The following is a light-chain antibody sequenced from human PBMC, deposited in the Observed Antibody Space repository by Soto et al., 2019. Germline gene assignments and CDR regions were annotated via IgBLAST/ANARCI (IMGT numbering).Light chain of an antibody. CDR3: QQYNSYTFT. CDR2: AAS. V-gene: IGKV1-8*01. J-gene: IGKJ3*01. Sequence: AIRMTQSPSSLSASTGDRVTITCRASQGISSYLAWYQQKPGKAPKLLIYAASTLQSGVPSRFSGSASGTEFTITISSLQPDDFATYYCQQYNSYTFTFGPGTKVDIK. CDR1: QGISSY.